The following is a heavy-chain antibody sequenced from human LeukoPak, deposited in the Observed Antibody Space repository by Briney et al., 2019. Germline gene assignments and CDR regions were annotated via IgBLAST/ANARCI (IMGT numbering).Heavy chain of an antibody. J-gene: IGHJ4*02. CDR1: GGTFSSYA. D-gene: IGHD6-19*01. Sequence: ASVKVSCKASGGTFSSYAISWVRQAPGQGLEWMGGIIPIFSTANYAQKFQGRVTITADESTSTAYMELSSLRSEDTAGYYCARLDKDSSGWYYYFDYWGQGTLVTVSS. CDR2: IIPIFSTA. CDR3: ARLDKDSSGWYYYFDY. V-gene: IGHV1-69*13.